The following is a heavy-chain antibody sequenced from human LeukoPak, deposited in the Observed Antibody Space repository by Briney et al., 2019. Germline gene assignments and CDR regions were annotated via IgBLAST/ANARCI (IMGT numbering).Heavy chain of an antibody. J-gene: IGHJ4*02. CDR1: GGSISSGDYY. V-gene: IGHV4-30-4*08. CDR3: ARDAGGGTAIVFAY. Sequence: PSETLSLTCTVSGGSISSGDYYWSWIRQPPGKGLEWIGYIYYSGSTYYNPSLKSRVTISVDTSKNQFSLKLSSVTAADTAVYFCARDAGGGTAIVFAYWGQGTLVTVSS. D-gene: IGHD2-21*02. CDR2: IYYSGST.